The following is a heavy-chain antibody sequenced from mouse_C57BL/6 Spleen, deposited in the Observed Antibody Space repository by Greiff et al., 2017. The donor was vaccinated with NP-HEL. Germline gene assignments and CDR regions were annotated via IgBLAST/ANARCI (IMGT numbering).Heavy chain of an antibody. D-gene: IGHD1-1*01. V-gene: IGHV1-82*01. Sequence: LQESGPELVKPGASVKISCKASGYAFSSSWMNWVKQRPGKGLEWIGRIYPGDGDTNYNGKFKGKATLTADKSSSTAYMQLSSLTSEDSAVYFCARDGSSRGFAYWGQGTLVTVSA. CDR1: GYAFSSSW. CDR2: IYPGDGDT. CDR3: ARDGSSRGFAY. J-gene: IGHJ3*01.